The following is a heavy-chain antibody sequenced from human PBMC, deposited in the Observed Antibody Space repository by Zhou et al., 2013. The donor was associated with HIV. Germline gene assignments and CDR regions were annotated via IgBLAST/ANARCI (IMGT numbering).Heavy chain of an antibody. CDR3: ARDWLAVLPLASDVAF. D-gene: IGHD2-8*01. J-gene: IGHJ4*02. Sequence: QVQLEQSGGEVKKPGASMTVSCKATGYTFTSQYFHWVRQAPGQGLEWIGMINPSGGTTLFAQTFQGRVTMTADTSTNTVYMDLAGLRSADTALYYCARDWLAVLPLASDVAFWGQGTLVTV. CDR1: GYTFTSQY. V-gene: IGHV1-46*01. CDR2: INPSGGTT.